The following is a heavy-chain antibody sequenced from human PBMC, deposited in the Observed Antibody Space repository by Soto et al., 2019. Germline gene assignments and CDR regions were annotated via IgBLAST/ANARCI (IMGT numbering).Heavy chain of an antibody. CDR3: ARSLRAWNRFDY. D-gene: IGHD1-1*01. CDR1: CGSISGYY. Sequence: SETLSLTCAFYCGSISGYYWSWIRQPPGKGLEWMGEINNRGNTNYNPSLKSRATISVDTSKNQFSLKLTSVTAADTAVYYCARSLRAWNRFDYWGQGTLVTVSS. V-gene: IGHV4-34*01. CDR2: INNRGNT. J-gene: IGHJ4*02.